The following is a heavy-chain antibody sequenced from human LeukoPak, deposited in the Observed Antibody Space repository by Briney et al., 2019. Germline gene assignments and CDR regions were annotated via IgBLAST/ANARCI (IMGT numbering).Heavy chain of an antibody. D-gene: IGHD3-22*01. J-gene: IGHJ4*02. V-gene: IGHV4-34*01. CDR2: INHSGST. CDR1: GGSFSGYY. Sequence: PSETLSLTCAVYGGSFSGYYWSWIRQPPGKGLEWIGEINHSGSTNYNPSLKSRVTISVDTSKNQFSLKLSSVTAADTAVYYCARGRLRYYCDSSGYYYGIRFDYWGQGTLVTVSS. CDR3: ARGRLRYYCDSSGYYYGIRFDY.